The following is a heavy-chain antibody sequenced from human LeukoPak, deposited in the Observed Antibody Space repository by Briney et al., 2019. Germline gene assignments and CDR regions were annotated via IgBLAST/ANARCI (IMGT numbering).Heavy chain of an antibody. V-gene: IGHV3-7*01. Sequence: PPGGSLRLSCAASGLTFSSYWMSWVRQAPGKGLEWVANIKQDGSEKYYVDSVKGRFTTSRDNAKNSLYLQMNSLRAEDTAVYYWAREKITHHACDYGGQGTLVTVSS. D-gene: IGHD3-16*01. J-gene: IGHJ4*02. CDR2: IKQDGSEK. CDR1: GLTFSSYW. CDR3: AREKITHHACDY.